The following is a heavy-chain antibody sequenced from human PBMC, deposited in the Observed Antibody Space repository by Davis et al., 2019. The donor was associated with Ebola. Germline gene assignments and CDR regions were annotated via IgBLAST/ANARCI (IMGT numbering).Heavy chain of an antibody. CDR3: AKEGVRYSGYDPRRYYGMDV. J-gene: IGHJ6*02. D-gene: IGHD5-12*01. Sequence: GESLKISCAASGFTFSDYYMSWIRQAPGKGLGWVSYISSSGSTIYYADSVKGRFTISRDNAKNSLYLQMNSLRAEDTAVYYCAKEGVRYSGYDPRRYYGMDVWGQGTTVTVSS. CDR2: ISSSGSTI. V-gene: IGHV3-11*04. CDR1: GFTFSDYY.